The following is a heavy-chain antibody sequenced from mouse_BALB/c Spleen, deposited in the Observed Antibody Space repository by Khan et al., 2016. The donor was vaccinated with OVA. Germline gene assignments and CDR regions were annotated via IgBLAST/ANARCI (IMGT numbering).Heavy chain of an antibody. CDR3: VREGAYQRSDGCFAY. CDR2: INPSNDYT. CDR1: GYTFTSYT. D-gene: IGHD2-14*01. Sequence: VQLQESGAELARPGASLKMSCKASGYTFTSYTIHWLRQRPGQTLEWIGLINPSNDYTNYNQNFKDKATLIVDKSSSTAYMQLSSLTSEDSAVYYGVREGAYQRSDGCFAYWGQGTLVTVSA. V-gene: IGHV1-4*01. J-gene: IGHJ3*01.